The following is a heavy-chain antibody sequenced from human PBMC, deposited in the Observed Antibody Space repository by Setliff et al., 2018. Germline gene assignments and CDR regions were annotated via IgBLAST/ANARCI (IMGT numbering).Heavy chain of an antibody. V-gene: IGHV3-23*01. CDR3: ARGPISHAIDY. J-gene: IGHJ4*02. Sequence: GGSLRLSCAASGFTFGDFAMTWVRQAPGKGLEWVSGIGGRGISTYYADSVKGRFIISRDNSENTLYLQMNSLRAEDTAVYYCARGPISHAIDYWGQGTLVTVSS. CDR2: IGGRGIST. CDR1: GFTFGDFA.